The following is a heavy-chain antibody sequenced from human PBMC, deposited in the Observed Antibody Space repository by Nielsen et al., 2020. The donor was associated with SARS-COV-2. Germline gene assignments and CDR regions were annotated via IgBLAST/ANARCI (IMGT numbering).Heavy chain of an antibody. D-gene: IGHD6-13*01. CDR3: ARVGIAAAGTLISNGDYYYYGMDV. J-gene: IGHJ6*02. CDR2: IIPILGIA. Sequence: SVKVSCKASGGTFSSYAISWVRQAPGQGLEWMGRIIPILGIANYAQKFQGRVTITADKSTSTAYMELSSLRSEDTAVYYCARVGIAAAGTLISNGDYYYYGMDVWGQGTTVTVSS. CDR1: GGTFSSYA. V-gene: IGHV1-69*04.